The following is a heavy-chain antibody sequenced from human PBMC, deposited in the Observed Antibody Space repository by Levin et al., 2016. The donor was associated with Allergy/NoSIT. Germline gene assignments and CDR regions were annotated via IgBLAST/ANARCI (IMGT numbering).Heavy chain of an antibody. V-gene: IGHV3-11*01. D-gene: IGHD1-26*01. CDR3: ARAKALLRFNAFDV. Sequence: RQAPGKGLEWVSDISGSGSTIYYADSVKGRFTISRDNAKNSLYLQMNSLRAEDTAVYYCARAKALLRFNAFDVWGQGTLVTVSS. CDR2: ISGSGSTI. J-gene: IGHJ3*01.